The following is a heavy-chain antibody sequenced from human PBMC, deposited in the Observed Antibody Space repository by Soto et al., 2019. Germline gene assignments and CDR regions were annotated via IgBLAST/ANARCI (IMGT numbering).Heavy chain of an antibody. CDR3: ATGRGFLVPRNHAFDS. D-gene: IGHD3-10*01. V-gene: IGHV3-48*03. J-gene: IGHJ3*02. Sequence: GGSLRLSCAASGFTFSSYEMNLVRQAPGKGLECVSYISSSGSTIYYADSVKGRFTISRDNAKNSLYLQMNSLRAEDTAVYYCATGRGFLVPRNHAFDSWGLGKMVTVSS. CDR2: ISSSGSTI. CDR1: GFTFSSYE.